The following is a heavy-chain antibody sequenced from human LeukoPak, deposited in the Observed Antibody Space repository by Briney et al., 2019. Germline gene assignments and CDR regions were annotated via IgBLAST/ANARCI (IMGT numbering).Heavy chain of an antibody. V-gene: IGHV1-2*02. D-gene: IGHD2-8*01. CDR3: ARRSRNGLDAFDI. J-gene: IGHJ3*02. Sequence: ASVTVSCTASAYTFTGYYLHWVRQAPGQGPEWMGWIDPNNGDTEYAQKFQGRVTMTRVRSISTAYMELSRLTSDDTAVYYCARRSRNGLDAFDIWGQGTMVTVSS. CDR2: IDPNNGDT. CDR1: AYTFTGYY.